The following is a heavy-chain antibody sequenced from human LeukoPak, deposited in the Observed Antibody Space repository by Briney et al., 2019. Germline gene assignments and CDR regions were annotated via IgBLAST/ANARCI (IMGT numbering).Heavy chain of an antibody. J-gene: IGHJ4*02. CDR1: GFTFSSYS. D-gene: IGHD5-18*01. Sequence: GGSLRLSCAASGFTFSSYSMNWVRQAPGKGLEWVSSISSSSSYIYYADSVKGRFTISRDNAKNSLYLQMNSLRAEDTAVYYCAREWAMDNPTVDYWGQGTLVTVSS. V-gene: IGHV3-21*01. CDR2: ISSSSSYI. CDR3: AREWAMDNPTVDY.